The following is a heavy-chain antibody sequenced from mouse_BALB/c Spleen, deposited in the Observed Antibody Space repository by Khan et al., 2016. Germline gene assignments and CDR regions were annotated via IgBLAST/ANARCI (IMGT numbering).Heavy chain of an antibody. D-gene: IGHD2-2*01. CDR1: GFDFSRYW. V-gene: IGHV4-1*02. J-gene: IGHJ2*01. CDR2: INPDSSTI. CDR3: ARQGDDGYDVY. Sequence: EVQLVESGGGLVQPGGSLKLSCAASGFDFSRYWMSWVRQAPGKGLEWIGAINPDSSTINYTPSLKDKFIISRDNAKNTLYLQMSKVRSEDTALYYCARQGDDGYDVYWGQGTTLTVSS.